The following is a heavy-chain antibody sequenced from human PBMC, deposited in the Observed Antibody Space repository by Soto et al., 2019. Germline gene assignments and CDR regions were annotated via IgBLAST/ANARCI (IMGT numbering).Heavy chain of an antibody. J-gene: IGHJ6*02. CDR2: VSPPFRTS. CDR1: GVSFNNNG. D-gene: IGHD3-10*01. CDR3: ARVLYYGSGSYSPSGMDV. V-gene: IGHV1-69*01. Sequence: QVQLVQSGAEVKKPGSSVKVSCKTSGVSFNNNGIGWVRQAPGHGLEWMGGVSPPFRTSNYARKFQGRISITAHASTGTGNMELSSLTSEDTAQYYCARVLYYGSGSYSPSGMDVWGQGTTVTVAS.